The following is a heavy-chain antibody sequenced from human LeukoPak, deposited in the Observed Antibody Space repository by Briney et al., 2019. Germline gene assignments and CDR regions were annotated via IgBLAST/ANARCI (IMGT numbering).Heavy chain of an antibody. CDR1: GFTFDDYG. D-gene: IGHD3-10*01. J-gene: IGHJ4*02. Sequence: PGGSLRLSCAASGFTFDDYGMSWVRQAPGKGLEWVSGINWNGGSTGYADSVKGRFTISRDNAKNSLYLQMNSLRAEDTALYYCARGGVRGILLPVDYWGQGTLVTVSS. V-gene: IGHV3-20*04. CDR2: INWNGGST. CDR3: ARGGVRGILLPVDY.